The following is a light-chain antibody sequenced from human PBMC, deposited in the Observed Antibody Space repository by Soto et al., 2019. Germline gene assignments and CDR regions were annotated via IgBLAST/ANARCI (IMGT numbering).Light chain of an antibody. CDR2: DVS. J-gene: IGLJ2*01. V-gene: IGLV2-14*01. CDR1: SSNVGGYTY. Sequence: QSVLTQPASVSGSPGQSITISCTGTSSNVGGYTYVSWYQQHPGKAPKLIIYDVSNRPSGVSNRFSGSKSGNTASLTISGLQADDEADYYCSSYTSSSPPYVVFGGGTKLTVL. CDR3: SSYTSSSPPYVV.